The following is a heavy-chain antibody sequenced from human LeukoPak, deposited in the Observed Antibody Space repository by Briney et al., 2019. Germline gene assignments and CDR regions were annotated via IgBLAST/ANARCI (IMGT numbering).Heavy chain of an antibody. CDR1: GFTFSDYY. CDR2: ISSSGTNI. CDR3: ARALDYYGWGSQLL. V-gene: IGHV3-11*01. Sequence: GGSLRLSCAASGFTFSDYYMRWIRQAPGKGLEWVSYISSSGTNIYYTDSVKGRFTISRDNAKNSLYLQMNSLRAEDTAVYYCARALDYYGWGSQLLWGQGTLVTVSS. D-gene: IGHD3-10*01. J-gene: IGHJ4*02.